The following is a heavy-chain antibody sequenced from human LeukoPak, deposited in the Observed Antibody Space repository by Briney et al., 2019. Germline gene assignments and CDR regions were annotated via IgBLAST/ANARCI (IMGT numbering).Heavy chain of an antibody. CDR3: ASSLGSSSFDY. V-gene: IGHV3-21*01. J-gene: IGHJ4*02. CDR2: ISSSSSYI. D-gene: IGHD6-6*01. CDR1: GFIFSSYS. Sequence: GGSLRLSCAASGFIFSSYSMNCVRQAQGKGLERVSSISSSSSYISYADSMKGRFTISRDNAKKSMHLQMNGLRAEDTAVYYCASSLGSSSFDYWGQGTLVTVSS.